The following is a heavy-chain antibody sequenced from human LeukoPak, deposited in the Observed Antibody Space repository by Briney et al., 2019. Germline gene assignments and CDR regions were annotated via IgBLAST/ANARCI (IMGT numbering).Heavy chain of an antibody. J-gene: IGHJ6*02. CDR2: IYYSGST. D-gene: IGHD3-3*01. V-gene: IGHV4-59*08. Sequence: TSETPSLTCTVSGGSISSYYWSWIRQPPGKGLEWIGYIYYSGSTNYSPSLKSRVTISVDTSKNQFSLKLSSVTAADTAVYYCARARGGYYVGWYGMDVWGQGTTVTVSS. CDR1: GGSISSYY. CDR3: ARARGGYYVGWYGMDV.